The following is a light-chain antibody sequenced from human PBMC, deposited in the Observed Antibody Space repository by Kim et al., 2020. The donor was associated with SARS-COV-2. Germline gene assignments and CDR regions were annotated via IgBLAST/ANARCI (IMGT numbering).Light chain of an antibody. CDR3: ATWDDSLNAVL. CDR2: AND. V-gene: IGLV1-44*01. CDR1: RSDIGSNT. J-gene: IGLJ7*01. Sequence: GQWITISCSGKRSDIGSNTVNWFQQLPGTAHKRLIYANDQRPSGVPDRFSGSKSGTSASLAISGLQSDDEADYYCATWDDSLNAVLFGRGTQLNVL.